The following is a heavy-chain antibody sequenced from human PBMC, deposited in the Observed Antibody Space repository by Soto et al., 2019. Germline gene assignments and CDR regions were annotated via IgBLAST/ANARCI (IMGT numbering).Heavy chain of an antibody. J-gene: IGHJ6*02. V-gene: IGHV3-74*01. D-gene: IGHD2-15*01. CDR1: GFTFSSYW. Sequence: EVQLVESGRGLVQPGGSLRLSCAASGFTFSSYWMHWVREAPGKGLVWVSRINSDGSSTSYADSVKGRFTISRDNAKNTLYLQMNSLRAEDTAVYYCATESSGDSWTFGDVWGQGTTVPVSS. CDR2: INSDGSST. CDR3: ATESSGDSWTFGDV.